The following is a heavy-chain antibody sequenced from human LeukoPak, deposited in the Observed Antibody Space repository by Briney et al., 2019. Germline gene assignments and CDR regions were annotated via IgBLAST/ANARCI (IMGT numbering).Heavy chain of an antibody. CDR1: GFTFSSYS. CDR3: ARGLYDSSGYPYYFDY. J-gene: IGHJ4*02. CDR2: ISSSSSYI. D-gene: IGHD3-22*01. Sequence: GGSLRLSCAASGFTFSSYSVNWVRQAPGKGLEWVSSISSSSSYIYYADSVKGRFTISRDNAKNSLYLQMNSLRAEDTAVYYCARGLYDSSGYPYYFDYWGQGTLVTVSS. V-gene: IGHV3-21*01.